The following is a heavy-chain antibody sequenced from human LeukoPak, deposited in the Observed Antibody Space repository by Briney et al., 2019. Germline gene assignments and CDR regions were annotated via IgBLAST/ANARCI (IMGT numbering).Heavy chain of an antibody. CDR3: ARGGQWLRYFDY. V-gene: IGHV1-8*01. Sequence: ASVKVSCKASGYTFTSYDINWVRQATGQGLEWMGWMNPNSGNTGYAQKFQGRVAMTRSTSISTAYMELSSLRSEDTAVYYCARGGQWLRYFDYWGQGTLVTVSS. CDR1: GYTFTSYD. CDR2: MNPNSGNT. D-gene: IGHD6-19*01. J-gene: IGHJ4*02.